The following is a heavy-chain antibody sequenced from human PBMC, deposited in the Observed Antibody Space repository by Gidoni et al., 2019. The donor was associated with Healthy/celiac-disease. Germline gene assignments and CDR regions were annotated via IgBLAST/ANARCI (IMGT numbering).Heavy chain of an antibody. D-gene: IGHD2-21*02. J-gene: IGHJ6*02. V-gene: IGHV4-39*01. CDR3: AQSGDWANYGMDV. Sequence: QLQLQESCPGLGQPSATLSLTRTVSGGSISSSSYDWGWSRQLPGKGMEWIGSIYYSGSTYYNPSLKSRVTIYVDTAKNQCSLKLSSVTAADTAVYYCAQSGDWANYGMDVWGQGTTVTVSS. CDR2: IYYSGST. CDR1: GGSISSSSYD.